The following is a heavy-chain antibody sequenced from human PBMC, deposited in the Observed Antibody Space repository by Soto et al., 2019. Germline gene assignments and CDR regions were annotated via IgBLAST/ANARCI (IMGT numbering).Heavy chain of an antibody. V-gene: IGHV1-18*01. CDR1: GYTFTSYG. CDR3: ARDRTYYDFWSGKSTVNWFDP. Sequence: GASVKVSCKASGYTFTSYGISWVRQAPGQGLEWMGWISAYNGNTNYAQKLQGRVTMTTDTSTRTAYMELRSLRSDDTAVYYCARDRTYYDFWSGKSTVNWFDPWGQGTLVTVSS. J-gene: IGHJ5*02. CDR2: ISAYNGNT. D-gene: IGHD3-3*01.